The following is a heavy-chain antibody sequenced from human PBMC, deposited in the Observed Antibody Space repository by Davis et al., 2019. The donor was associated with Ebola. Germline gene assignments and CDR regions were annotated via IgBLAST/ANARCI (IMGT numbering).Heavy chain of an antibody. Sequence: PGGSLRLSCAASGFTFSSYAMHWVRQAPGKGLEWVAVISYDGSNKYYADSVKGRFTISRDNSKNTLYLQMNSLRAEDTAVYYCARDPTNWNFDYWGQGTLVTVSS. D-gene: IGHD1-20*01. J-gene: IGHJ4*02. CDR3: ARDPTNWNFDY. CDR1: GFTFSSYA. V-gene: IGHV3-30-3*01. CDR2: ISYDGSNK.